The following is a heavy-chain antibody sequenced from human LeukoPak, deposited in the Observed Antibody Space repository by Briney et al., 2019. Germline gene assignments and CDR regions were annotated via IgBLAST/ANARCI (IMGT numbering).Heavy chain of an antibody. CDR3: AKDLSLYYDFWSGLDY. V-gene: IGHV3-30-3*01. J-gene: IGHJ4*02. Sequence: PGGSLRLSCAASGFTFSSYAMHWVRQAPGKGLEWVAVISYDGSNKYYADSVKGRFTISRDNSKNTLYLQMNSLRAEDTAVYYCAKDLSLYYDFWSGLDYWGQGTLVTVSS. D-gene: IGHD3-3*01. CDR1: GFTFSSYA. CDR2: ISYDGSNK.